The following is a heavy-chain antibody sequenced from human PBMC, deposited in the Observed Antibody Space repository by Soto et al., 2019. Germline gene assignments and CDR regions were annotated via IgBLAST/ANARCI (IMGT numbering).Heavy chain of an antibody. J-gene: IGHJ4*02. V-gene: IGHV3-23*01. D-gene: IGHD2-15*01. CDR3: AKGTCKSGGSCYSTFDY. Sequence: EVQLLESGGGLVQPGGSLRLSCAASGFTFSSYAMSWVRQAPGKGLEWVSVISGSGGSTYYADSVKGRFTISRDNSKNTLDLQMNSLRAEDTAVYYCAKGTCKSGGSCYSTFDYWGQGTLVTVSS. CDR2: ISGSGGST. CDR1: GFTFSSYA.